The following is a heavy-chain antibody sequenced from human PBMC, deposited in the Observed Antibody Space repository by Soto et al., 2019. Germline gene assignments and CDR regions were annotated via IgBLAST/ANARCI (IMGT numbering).Heavy chain of an antibody. Sequence: SETLTLTCTFSRRSVSSSRYHWGWIRQPPGKGLEWIGSIYYSGSTYYNPSLKSRVTISVDTSKNQFSLKLSSVTAADTAVYYCARHPTALDYWGQGTLVTVSS. CDR2: IYYSGST. J-gene: IGHJ4*02. V-gene: IGHV4-39*01. CDR3: ARHPTALDY. CDR1: RRSVSSSRYH.